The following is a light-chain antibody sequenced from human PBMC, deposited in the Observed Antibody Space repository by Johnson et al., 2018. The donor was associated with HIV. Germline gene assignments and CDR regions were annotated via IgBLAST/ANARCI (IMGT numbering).Light chain of an antibody. CDR1: SSNIGNNY. V-gene: IGLV1-51*01. CDR2: DNN. CDR3: GTWDSSLSAGRYV. Sequence: QSVLTQPPSVSAAPGQKVTISCSGSSSNIGNNYVSWYQQVPGTAPKLLIYDNNRRPSGIPDRFSGSKSGTSATLRITGLQTGDEADYCCGTWDSSLSAGRYVFGTGTKVTVL. J-gene: IGLJ1*01.